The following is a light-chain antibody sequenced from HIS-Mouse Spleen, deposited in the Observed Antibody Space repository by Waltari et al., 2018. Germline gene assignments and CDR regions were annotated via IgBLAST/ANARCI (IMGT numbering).Light chain of an antibody. CDR1: AFPKKY. CDR3: YSTDSSGNHRV. J-gene: IGLJ2*01. Sequence: SYELTPPPPVSVSHGQTARITCPGDAFPKKYAYLYPQKSGQAPVLVIYEDSKRPSGIPERFSGSSSGTMATLTISGAQVEDEADYYCYSTDSSGNHRVFGGGTKLTVL. CDR2: EDS. V-gene: IGLV3-10*01.